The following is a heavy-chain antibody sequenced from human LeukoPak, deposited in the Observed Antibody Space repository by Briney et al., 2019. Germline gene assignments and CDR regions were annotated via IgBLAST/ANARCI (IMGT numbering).Heavy chain of an antibody. D-gene: IGHD3-16*01. CDR3: ARDLLDYGTAYYDVGIFDS. CDR2: ISKDGCKN. CDR1: GFTFSSYE. Sequence: PGGSLRLSCEASGFTFSSYEMIWVRQAPGKGLEWMAVISKDGCKNHYADSVKGRFTISRDNSKSTLFLQMNSLRPEDTGIYYCARDLLDYGTAYYDVGIFDSWGQGTRVTVSS. J-gene: IGHJ4*02. V-gene: IGHV3-30*04.